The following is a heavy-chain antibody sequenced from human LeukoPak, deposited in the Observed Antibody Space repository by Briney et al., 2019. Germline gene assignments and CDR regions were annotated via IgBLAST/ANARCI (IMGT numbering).Heavy chain of an antibody. V-gene: IGHV1-69*04. CDR3: ARWWNDRGAFDI. J-gene: IGHJ3*02. CDR2: IIPILGIA. D-gene: IGHD1-1*01. CDR1: GGTFSSYA. Sequence: SVKVSCKASGGTFSSYAISWMRQAPGQGLEWMGRIIPILGIANYAQKFQGRVTITADKSTSTAYMELSSLRSEDTAVYYCARWWNDRGAFDIWGQGTMVTVSS.